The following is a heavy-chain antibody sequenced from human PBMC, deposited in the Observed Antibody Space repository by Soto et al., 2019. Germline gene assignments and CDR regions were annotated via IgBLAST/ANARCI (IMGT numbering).Heavy chain of an antibody. CDR1: GESFNGNYC. CDR3: ARDTGWGLAY. V-gene: IGHV4-4*02. Sequence: QVQLQESGPGLVRPSGTLSLTCAVSGESFNGNYCWTWVRQPPGKGLEWIAEIYYSGGTSYNPSLQSRVTISMDKSKNQFSLNLTSVTAADTATYYCARDTGWGLAYCGQGTLVTVS. J-gene: IGHJ4*02. CDR2: IYYSGGT. D-gene: IGHD6-19*01.